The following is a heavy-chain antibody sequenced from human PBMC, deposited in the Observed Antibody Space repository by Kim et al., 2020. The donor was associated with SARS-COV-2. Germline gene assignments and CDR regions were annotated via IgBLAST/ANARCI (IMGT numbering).Heavy chain of an antibody. D-gene: IGHD2-2*01. CDR1: GYSISSGYY. Sequence: SETLSLTCTVSGYSISSGYYWGWIRQPPGKGLEWIGNIYHSGSTYYSPSLKSRVTLSVDTSKNQFSLKLSSVTAADTAVYYCARTIYQLLRRGYFDLWGRGTLVTVSS. V-gene: IGHV4-38-2*02. J-gene: IGHJ2*01. CDR3: ARTIYQLLRRGYFDL. CDR2: IYHSGST.